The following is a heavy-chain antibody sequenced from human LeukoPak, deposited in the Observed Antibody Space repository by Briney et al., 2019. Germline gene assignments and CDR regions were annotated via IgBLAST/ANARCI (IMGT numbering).Heavy chain of an antibody. CDR2: INPSDTST. J-gene: IGHJ3*02. CDR3: ARDQAFDI. CDR1: GYTFTSYY. Sequence: ASVKVSCKASGYTFTSYYIHWVRQAPGQGLEWMGIINPSDTSTNYAQEFQGRVTMTRDTSTSTVYMELSSLKSEDTAVYYCARDQAFDIWGLGTMVTVSS. V-gene: IGHV1-46*01.